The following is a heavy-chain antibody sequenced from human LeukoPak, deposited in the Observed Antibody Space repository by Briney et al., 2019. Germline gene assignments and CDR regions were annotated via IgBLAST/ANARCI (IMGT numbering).Heavy chain of an antibody. J-gene: IGHJ4*02. CDR1: GFRFSSYW. D-gene: IGHD2-2*01. Sequence: PGGSLRLSCAASGFRFSSYWMTWVRQAPGKRLEWVANIKQDGSEKSYVDSVKGRFTISRDNAKNSLYLQMNSLRADDTGVYYCASQPAAADVDYWGQGTLVTVSS. V-gene: IGHV3-7*03. CDR3: ASQPAAADVDY. CDR2: IKQDGSEK.